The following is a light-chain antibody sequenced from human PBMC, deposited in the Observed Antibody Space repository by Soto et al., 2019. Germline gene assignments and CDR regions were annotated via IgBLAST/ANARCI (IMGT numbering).Light chain of an antibody. Sequence: QSALTQPASVSGSPGQSITISCTGSSSDVGAYNYDSWYQQHHPGEAPKLIIYDVTHRPAGVSNRFSGSKSGNTASLTISGLQTEDEADYYCSSYTSAATHVFGTGTKLTVL. J-gene: IGLJ1*01. CDR3: SSYTSAATHV. V-gene: IGLV2-14*03. CDR1: SSDVGAYNY. CDR2: DVT.